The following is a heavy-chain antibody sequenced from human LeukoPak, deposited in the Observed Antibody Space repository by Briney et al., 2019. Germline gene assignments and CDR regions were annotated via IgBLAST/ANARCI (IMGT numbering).Heavy chain of an antibody. V-gene: IGHV1-69*05. CDR3: ARVFWVYSGYARDTNWFDP. Sequence: ASVKVSCKASGGTFSSYAISWVRQAPGQGLEWMGGIIPIFGTANYAQKFQGRVTITTDESTSKAYMELSSLRSEDTAVYYCARVFWVYSGYARDTNWFDPWGQGTLVTVSS. J-gene: IGHJ5*02. CDR2: IIPIFGTA. CDR1: GGTFSSYA. D-gene: IGHD5-12*01.